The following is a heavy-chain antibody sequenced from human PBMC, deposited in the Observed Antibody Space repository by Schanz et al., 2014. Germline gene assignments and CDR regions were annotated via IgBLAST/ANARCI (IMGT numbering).Heavy chain of an antibody. CDR1: EFTFSSYK. CDR3: AKQIHYDILTVTRN. D-gene: IGHD3-9*01. J-gene: IGHJ4*02. Sequence: VQLVESGGGLVKPGGSLRLSCEASEFTFSSYKMNWVRQAPGKGLEWVAVIWSDGSTKYYADSVKGRFTISRDNSKNTLYLQMNSLRAEDTAVYYCAKQIHYDILTVTRNWGQGTLVTVSS. V-gene: IGHV3-33*03. CDR2: IWSDGSTK.